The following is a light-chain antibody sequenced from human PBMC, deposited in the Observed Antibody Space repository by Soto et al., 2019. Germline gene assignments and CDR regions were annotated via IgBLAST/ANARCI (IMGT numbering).Light chain of an antibody. Sequence: QSALTQPASVSGSPGQSITISCTGTSSDIGGYNFVSWYQQHPGKVPKLMIYEVTSRPSGVSNRFSGSKSGNTASLTISGLQAEDEANYYCSYSTTSKTLVFGTGTKLTVL. CDR3: SYSTTSKTLV. CDR2: EVT. J-gene: IGLJ1*01. CDR1: SSDIGGYNF. V-gene: IGLV2-14*03.